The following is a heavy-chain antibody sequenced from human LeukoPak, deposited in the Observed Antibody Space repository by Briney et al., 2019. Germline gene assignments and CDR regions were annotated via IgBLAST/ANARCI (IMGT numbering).Heavy chain of an antibody. Sequence: GGSLSLACAAYGLSLSSASIQWVRQAPGRGLEWVAFISYEGRNKNYAHSVNGRFTISRDNSKNTLYQQMNNLKAENMAVYYWARDIGIVVVPAATGWFGPSGQGTLVTVSS. V-gene: IGHV3-30*04. J-gene: IGHJ5*02. CDR2: ISYEGRNK. CDR1: GLSLSSAS. D-gene: IGHD2-2*01. CDR3: ARDIGIVVVPAATGWFGP.